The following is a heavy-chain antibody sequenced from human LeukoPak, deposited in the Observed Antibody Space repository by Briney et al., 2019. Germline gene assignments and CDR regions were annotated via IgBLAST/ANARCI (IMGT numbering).Heavy chain of an antibody. CDR2: ISGSGRDT. V-gene: IGHV3-23*01. D-gene: IGHD3/OR15-3a*01. J-gene: IGHJ2*01. CDR3: AKWGDFWTGLNNWYFEL. CDR1: GLTFPRYA. Sequence: GGSLRLSCAASGLTFPRYAFAWVRQAPGRGLQWVSGISGSGRDTFYSDSVMGRFTISRDNSKNTHYLQMSSLTAEDTAVYYCAKWGDFWTGLNNWYFELWGRGTPVTVSS.